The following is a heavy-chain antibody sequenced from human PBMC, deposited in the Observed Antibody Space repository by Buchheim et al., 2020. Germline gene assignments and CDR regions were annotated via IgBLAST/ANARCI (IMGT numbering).Heavy chain of an antibody. Sequence: EVQLVQSRAEVKKAGESLKISCKGSGYSFTSYWIAWVRQMPGKGLEWMGIIYPGDSDTRYNPAFQGQVTISADKSISTAYLQWSSLKASDTALYYCTRQADFWSGFADSWGQGTL. CDR1: GYSFTSYW. D-gene: IGHD3-3*01. CDR3: TRQADFWSGFADS. V-gene: IGHV5-51*01. J-gene: IGHJ4*02. CDR2: IYPGDSDT.